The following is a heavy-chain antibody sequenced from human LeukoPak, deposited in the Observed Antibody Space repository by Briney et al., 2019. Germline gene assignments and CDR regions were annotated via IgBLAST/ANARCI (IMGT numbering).Heavy chain of an antibody. CDR3: ARERQELRYFDY. J-gene: IGHJ4*02. V-gene: IGHV3-7*01. Sequence: SGGSLRLSCAASGFTFSSYWMSWFRQAPGEGLEFVANIKEDGSENNYADSEKGRFTVSRDNAKNSLYLQVNSLRAEDTALYYCARERQELRYFDYWGQGXLVTVSS. D-gene: IGHD1-26*01. CDR1: GFTFSSYW. CDR2: IKEDGSEN.